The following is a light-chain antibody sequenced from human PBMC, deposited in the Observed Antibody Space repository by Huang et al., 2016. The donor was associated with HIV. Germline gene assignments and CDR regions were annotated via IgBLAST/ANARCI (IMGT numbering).Light chain of an antibody. V-gene: IGKV1-33*01. CDR2: DAS. CDR3: QQYDNLPIT. Sequence: DIQMTQSPSSLSASVGDRVTITCQASQDISTYLNWSQQKPGKAPNLLIYDASKLETGVPSRVSGSGSVTDFTFTINSLQSEDIATYYCQQYDNLPITFGQGTRLEIK. CDR1: QDISTY. J-gene: IGKJ5*01.